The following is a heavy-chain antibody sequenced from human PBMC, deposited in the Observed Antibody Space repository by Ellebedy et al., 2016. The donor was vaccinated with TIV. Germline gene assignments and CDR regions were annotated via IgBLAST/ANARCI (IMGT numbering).Heavy chain of an antibody. J-gene: IGHJ4*02. Sequence: MPGGSLRLSCTVSGYSISSGYYWGWIRQPPGKGLEWIGSIYHSGSTYYNPSLKSRVTISVDTSKNQFSLKLSSVTAADTAVYYCARWAVAGHFDYWGQGTLVTVSS. CDR1: GYSISSGYY. V-gene: IGHV4-38-2*02. CDR3: ARWAVAGHFDY. D-gene: IGHD6-19*01. CDR2: IYHSGST.